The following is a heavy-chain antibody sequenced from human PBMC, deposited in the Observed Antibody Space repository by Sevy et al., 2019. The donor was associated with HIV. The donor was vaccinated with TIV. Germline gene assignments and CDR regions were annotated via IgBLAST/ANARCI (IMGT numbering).Heavy chain of an antibody. CDR3: ARTADRDDYYYMDV. D-gene: IGHD3-10*01. Sequence: GGSLRLSCAASGFTFSSYSMNWVRQAPGKGLEWVSSISSSSSYIYYADSVKGRFTISRDNAKNSLYLQMNSLRAEDTAVYYCARTADRDDYYYMDVRGKGTTVTVSS. J-gene: IGHJ6*03. CDR1: GFTFSSYS. V-gene: IGHV3-21*01. CDR2: ISSSSSYI.